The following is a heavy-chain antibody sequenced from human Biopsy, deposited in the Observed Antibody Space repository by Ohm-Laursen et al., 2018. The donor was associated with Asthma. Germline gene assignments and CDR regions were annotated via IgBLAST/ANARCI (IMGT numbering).Heavy chain of an antibody. CDR1: GGTFDTYV. CDR3: ARKAGSCISRTCYSLDF. Sequence: SVKVSCKSLGGTFDTYVIGWVRQAPGQGLEWMGGINFVFGTPTYPQKFQDRVTFTADDSTSTVYMELSSLRSEDTAVYYCARKAGSCISRTCYSLDFWGQGTLVTVSS. V-gene: IGHV1-69*13. CDR2: INFVFGTP. J-gene: IGHJ4*02. D-gene: IGHD2-2*01.